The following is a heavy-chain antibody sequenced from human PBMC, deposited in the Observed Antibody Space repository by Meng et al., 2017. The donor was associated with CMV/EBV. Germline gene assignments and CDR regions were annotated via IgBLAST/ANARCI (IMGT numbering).Heavy chain of an antibody. CDR1: GGSFSGYY. D-gene: IGHD3-10*01. CDR2: INHSGST. CDR3: ARAGGMYVGGSGIDYFDY. Sequence: GSLRLSCAVYGGSFSGYYWSWIRQPPGKGLEWIGEINHSGSTNYNPSLKSRVTISVDTSKNQFSLKLSSVTAADTAVYYCARAGGMYVGGSGIDYFDYWGQGTLVTVSS. V-gene: IGHV4-34*01. J-gene: IGHJ4*02.